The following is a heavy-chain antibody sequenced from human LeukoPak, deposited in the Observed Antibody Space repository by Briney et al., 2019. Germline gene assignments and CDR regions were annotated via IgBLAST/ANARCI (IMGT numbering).Heavy chain of an antibody. CDR1: GFTFSNFW. J-gene: IGHJ4*02. CDR3: VREGLYCTNGVCFRAGFDY. CDR2: ISGDGSST. Sequence: PGGSLRLSCAASGFTFSNFWMHWVRQVPGKGLVWVSRISGDGSSTAYADSVKGRLTISRDNAKDTLYLQMNSLRAEETAVYYCVREGLYCTNGVCFRAGFDYWGQGALVTVSS. V-gene: IGHV3-74*01. D-gene: IGHD2-8*01.